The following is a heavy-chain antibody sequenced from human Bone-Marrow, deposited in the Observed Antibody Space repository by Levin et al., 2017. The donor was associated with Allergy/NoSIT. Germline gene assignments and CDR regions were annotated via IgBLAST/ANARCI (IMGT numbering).Heavy chain of an antibody. V-gene: IGHV4-34*01. CDR3: ARGYAFDI. Sequence: SQTLSLTCAVYGGSFSGYYWSWIRQPPGKGLEWIGEINHSGSTNYNPSLKSRVTISVDTSKNQFSLKLSSVTAADTAVYYCARGYAFDIWGQGTMVTVSS. CDR2: INHSGST. CDR1: GGSFSGYY. J-gene: IGHJ3*02.